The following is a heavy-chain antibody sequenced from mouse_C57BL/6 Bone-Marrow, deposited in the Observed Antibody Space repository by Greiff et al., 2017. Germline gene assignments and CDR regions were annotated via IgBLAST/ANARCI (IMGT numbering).Heavy chain of an antibody. J-gene: IGHJ4*01. CDR2: ISSGGSYT. V-gene: IGHV5-6*01. CDR1: GFTFSSYG. CDR3: ARRGDDYYAMDY. Sequence: EVQGVESGGDLVKPGGSLKLSCAASGFTFSSYGMSWVRQTPDKRLEWVATISSGGSYTYYPDSVKGRFTISRDNAKTTLYLQMSRLKSEDTAMYYCARRGDDYYAMDYWGQGTSVTVSS.